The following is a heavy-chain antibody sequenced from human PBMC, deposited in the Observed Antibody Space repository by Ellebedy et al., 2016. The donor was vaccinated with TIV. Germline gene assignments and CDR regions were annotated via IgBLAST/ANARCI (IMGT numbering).Heavy chain of an antibody. D-gene: IGHD2-15*01. V-gene: IGHV1-24*01. Sequence: ASVKVSCXVSGYTLTELSMHWVRQAPGKGLEWMGGFDPEDGETIYAQKFQGRVTMTEDTSTDTAYMELSSLRSEDTAVYYCATRGGTSYSINPRFDHWGQGTLVTVSS. CDR1: GYTLTELS. CDR3: ATRGGTSYSINPRFDH. CDR2: FDPEDGET. J-gene: IGHJ4*02.